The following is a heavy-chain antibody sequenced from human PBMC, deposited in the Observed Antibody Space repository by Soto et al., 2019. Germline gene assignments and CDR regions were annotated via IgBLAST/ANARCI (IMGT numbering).Heavy chain of an antibody. D-gene: IGHD6-13*01. CDR3: ARLPWYAARPD. V-gene: IGHV5-51*01. CDR1: RYSFTSYW. Sequence: GEYLKISCKGSRYSFTSYWIGWVRQMPGKGLEWMGIIYPGDSDTRYSPSFQGQVPISADKSISTAYLQWSSLNASDTAMYYCARLPWYAARPDWGQGTPVTVSS. J-gene: IGHJ4*02. CDR2: IYPGDSDT.